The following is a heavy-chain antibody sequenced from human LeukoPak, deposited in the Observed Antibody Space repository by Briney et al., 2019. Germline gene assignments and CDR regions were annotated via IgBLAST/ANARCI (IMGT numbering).Heavy chain of an antibody. J-gene: IGHJ4*02. V-gene: IGHV3-23*01. Sequence: TGGSLRLSCAASGFTLSSYAMSWARQAPGKGLEWVSSISASGGGTYYADSVKGRFTISRDTSKNTLYLQMNSLRAEDTAVYYCAPLAATTDYWGQGTLVTVSS. CDR3: APLAATTDY. D-gene: IGHD5-12*01. CDR2: ISASGGGT. CDR1: GFTLSSYA.